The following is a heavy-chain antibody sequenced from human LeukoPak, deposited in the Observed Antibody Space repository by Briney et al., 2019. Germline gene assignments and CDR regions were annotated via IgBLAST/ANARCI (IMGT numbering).Heavy chain of an antibody. CDR3: ARDGGSGFGELSSPFDY. Sequence: PSETLSLTCTVSGYSISSGYYWGWIRQPPGKGLEWIGSIYHSGSTYYNPSLKSRVTISVDTSKNQFSLKLSSVTAADTAVYYCARDGGSGFGELSSPFDYWGQGTLVTVSS. J-gene: IGHJ4*02. V-gene: IGHV4-38-2*02. CDR2: IYHSGST. D-gene: IGHD3-10*01. CDR1: GYSISSGYY.